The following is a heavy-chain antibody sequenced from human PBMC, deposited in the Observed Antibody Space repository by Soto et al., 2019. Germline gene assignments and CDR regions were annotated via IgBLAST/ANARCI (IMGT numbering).Heavy chain of an antibody. CDR1: GYTFTSYD. V-gene: IGHV1-8*01. CDR2: MNPNSGNT. CDR3: ARGPVDYSWFDP. J-gene: IGHJ5*02. Sequence: ASVNVSCKASGYTFTSYDINWVRQATGQGLEWMGWMNPNSGNTGYAQKFQGRVTMTRNTSISTAYMELSSLRSEDTAVYYCARGPVDYSWFDPWGQGTLVTVSS.